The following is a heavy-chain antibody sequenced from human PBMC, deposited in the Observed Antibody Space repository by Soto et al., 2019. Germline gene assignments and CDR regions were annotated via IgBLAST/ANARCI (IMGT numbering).Heavy chain of an antibody. CDR2: IYHSGGT. D-gene: IGHD2-8*02. J-gene: IGHJ5*02. V-gene: IGHV4-30-2*06. CDR1: GGSISSGGYS. Sequence: SETLSLTCAVSGGSISSGGYSWNWIRQLPGKGLEWIGYIYHSGGTLYNPSLKSRVTILVDESRNQFSLTLTSVTAADTAVYYCARDSLTGNWFDPWGQGTLVTVSS. CDR3: ARDSLTGNWFDP.